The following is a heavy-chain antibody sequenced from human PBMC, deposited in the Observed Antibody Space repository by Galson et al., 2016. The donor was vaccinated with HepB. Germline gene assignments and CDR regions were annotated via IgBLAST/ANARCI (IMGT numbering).Heavy chain of an antibody. J-gene: IGHJ4*02. V-gene: IGHV4-59*12. CDR1: GVSMTYYY. CDR3: ARALDYGGHYFDS. D-gene: IGHD4-23*01. CDR2: IYQSGNT. Sequence: SETLSLTCTVSGVSMTYYYWSWIRQPPGKALEWIGHIYQSGNTDYNPSLRSRVTISLDTSRNQFSLKLTSVTAADTAVYYCARALDYGGHYFDSWGQGTLVTVSS.